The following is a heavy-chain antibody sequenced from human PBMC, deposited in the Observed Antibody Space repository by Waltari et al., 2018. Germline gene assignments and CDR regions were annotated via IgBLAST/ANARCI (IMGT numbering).Heavy chain of an antibody. CDR3: ARGLVDWLSHPYFDY. CDR1: GGSISSGGYY. D-gene: IGHD3-9*01. CDR2: FYYSGST. J-gene: IGHJ4*02. Sequence: QVQLQESGPGLVKPSQTLSLTCTVSGGSISSGGYYWSWIRPHPGKGLEWIGYFYYSGSTYYNPSLKSRVTISVDTSKNQFSLKLSSVTAADTAVYYCARGLVDWLSHPYFDYWGQGTLVTVSS. V-gene: IGHV4-31*03.